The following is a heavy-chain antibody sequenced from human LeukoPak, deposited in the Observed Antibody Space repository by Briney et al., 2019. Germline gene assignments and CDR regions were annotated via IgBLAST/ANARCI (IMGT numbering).Heavy chain of an antibody. V-gene: IGHV1-46*01. J-gene: IGHJ4*02. CDR1: GYTFTSYY. CDR2: INPSGGST. CDR3: ARLRLPNRDFDY. D-gene: IGHD1-14*01. Sequence: ASVKVSCKASGYTFTSYYMHWVRQAPGQGLEWMGMINPSGGSTSYAQKFQGRVTMTRDTSTSTVYMELSSLRSEDTAVYYCARLRLPNRDFDYWGQGTLVTVSS.